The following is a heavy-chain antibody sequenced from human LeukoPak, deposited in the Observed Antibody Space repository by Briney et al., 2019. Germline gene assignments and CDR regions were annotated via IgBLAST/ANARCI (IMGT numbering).Heavy chain of an antibody. CDR2: IKQDGSEA. V-gene: IGHV3-7*03. CDR3: ARIGQYDRYSSGWYNKFSDWYFDL. CDR1: GFTFSSYW. D-gene: IGHD6-19*01. Sequence: GGSLRLSCAASGFTFSSYWMTWVRQAPGKGLEWVANIKQDGSEAYYVDSVKGRFTISRDNSKNTLYLQMNSLRAEDTAVHYCARIGQYDRYSSGWYNKFSDWYFDLWGRGTLVTVSS. J-gene: IGHJ2*01.